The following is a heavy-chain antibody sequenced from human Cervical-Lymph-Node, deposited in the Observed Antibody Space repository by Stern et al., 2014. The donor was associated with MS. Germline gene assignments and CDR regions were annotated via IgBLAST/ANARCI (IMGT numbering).Heavy chain of an antibody. CDR3: AREYEVYSIQAYYGMDV. Sequence: EVQLEESGGGLVRPGGSLRLSCAASGFTFSSYWMHWVRQVPGKGLVWVSRIGSDGSDPIYAGSVKGRFTISRDNSRNTVYLQMNRLRAEDTAVYFCAREYEVYSIQAYYGMDVWGQGTTVIVSS. CDR2: IGSDGSDP. V-gene: IGHV3-74*02. D-gene: IGHD2-8*01. CDR1: GFTFSSYW. J-gene: IGHJ6*02.